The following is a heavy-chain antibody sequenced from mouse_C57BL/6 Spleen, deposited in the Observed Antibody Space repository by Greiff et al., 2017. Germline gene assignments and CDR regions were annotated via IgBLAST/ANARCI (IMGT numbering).Heavy chain of an antibody. CDR3: TKSSYYAMDY. D-gene: IGHD1-3*01. V-gene: IGHV6-3*01. CDR2: IRLKSDNYAT. CDR1: GFTFSNYW. J-gene: IGHJ4*01. Sequence: DVKLQESGGGLVQPGGSMKLSCVASGFTFSNYWMNWVRQSPEKGLEWVAQIRLKSDNYATHYAESVKGRFTISRDDSKSSVYLQMNNLRAEDTGIYYCTKSSYYAMDYWGQGTSVTVSS.